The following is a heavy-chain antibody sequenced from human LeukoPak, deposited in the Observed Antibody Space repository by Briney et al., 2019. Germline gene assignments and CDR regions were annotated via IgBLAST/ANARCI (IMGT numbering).Heavy chain of an antibody. CDR3: ARVPGWNYSFAHFDWYFDL. CDR2: IYDSGTT. J-gene: IGHJ2*01. Sequence: SETLSLTCTVSGASVSSYYWSWIRQPPGRRLEYLGYIYDSGTTNYNPSLRSRVTISLDTSENQFSLKLSSVTAADTAVYYCARVPGWNYSFAHFDWYFDLWGRGTLVTVSS. CDR1: GASVSSYY. V-gene: IGHV4-59*02. D-gene: IGHD1-7*01.